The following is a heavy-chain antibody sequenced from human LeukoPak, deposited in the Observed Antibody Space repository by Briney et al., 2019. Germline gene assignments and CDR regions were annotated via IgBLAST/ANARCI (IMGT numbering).Heavy chain of an antibody. CDR1: GYTFTGYY. CDR3: ARSSIAVAGTQYTYYYYYYMDV. J-gene: IGHJ6*03. CDR2: INPNSGGT. Sequence: ASVKVSCKASGYTFTGYYMHWVRQAPGQGLEWMGWINPNSGGTNYAQKFQGRVTMTRDTSISTAYMELSRLRSDDTAVYYCARSSIAVAGTQYTYYYYYYMDVWGKGTTVTISS. D-gene: IGHD6-19*01. V-gene: IGHV1-2*02.